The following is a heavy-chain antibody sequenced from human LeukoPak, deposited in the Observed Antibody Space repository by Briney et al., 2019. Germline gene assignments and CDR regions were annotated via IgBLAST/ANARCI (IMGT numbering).Heavy chain of an antibody. CDR1: SGSISSYY. V-gene: IGHV4-4*07. J-gene: IGHJ4*02. D-gene: IGHD1-14*01. CDR3: ARDRGEPLFDY. Sequence: SETLSLTCTVSSGSISSYYWSWLRPPAGKGLEWIGRIYTSGSTNYNPSLKSRVTMSVDTSKNQFSLKLSSVTAADTAVYYCARDRGEPLFDYWGQETLVTVSS. CDR2: IYTSGST.